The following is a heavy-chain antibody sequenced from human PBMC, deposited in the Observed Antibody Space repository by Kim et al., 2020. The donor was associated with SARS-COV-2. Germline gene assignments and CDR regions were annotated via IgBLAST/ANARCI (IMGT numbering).Heavy chain of an antibody. Sequence: GGSLRLSCSVSGFTFSTSAMHWVRQAPGKGLEYVSGTSYNGGSTYYADSLKGRLTIPRDNSKNTLYLQMSSLRAEDTAVYFCVKGMIPAHHGYNGLDVWG. V-gene: IGHV3-64D*09. CDR2: TSYNGGST. J-gene: IGHJ6*01. D-gene: IGHD2-2*01. CDR3: VKGMIPAHHGYNGLDV. CDR1: GFTFSTSA.